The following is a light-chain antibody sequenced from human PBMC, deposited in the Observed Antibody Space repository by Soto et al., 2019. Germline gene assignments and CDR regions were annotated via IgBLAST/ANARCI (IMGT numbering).Light chain of an antibody. CDR3: SSYTSSSTLYV. CDR2: DVS. V-gene: IGLV2-14*01. J-gene: IGLJ1*01. Sequence: QSALTQPASVSGSPGQSITISCTGTSSDFGGYNYVSWYQQHPGKAPKLMIYDVSNRPSGVSNRFSGSKSGNTASLTISGLQAEDEADYYCSSYTSSSTLYVFGTGTEVTVL. CDR1: SSDFGGYNY.